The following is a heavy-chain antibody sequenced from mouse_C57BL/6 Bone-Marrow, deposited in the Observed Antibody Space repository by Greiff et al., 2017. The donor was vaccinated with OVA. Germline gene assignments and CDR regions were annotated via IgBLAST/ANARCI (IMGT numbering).Heavy chain of an antibody. CDR2: IDPSDSYT. Sequence: QVQLQQPGAELVRPGTSVKLSCKASGFTFTSYWMHWVKQRPGQGLEWIGVIDPSDSYTNYNQKFKGKATLTVDTSSSTAYMQLSSLTSEDSAVYYCARRYYFDYWGKGTTLTVSS. CDR3: ARRYYFDY. V-gene: IGHV1-59*01. CDR1: GFTFTSYW. J-gene: IGHJ2*01.